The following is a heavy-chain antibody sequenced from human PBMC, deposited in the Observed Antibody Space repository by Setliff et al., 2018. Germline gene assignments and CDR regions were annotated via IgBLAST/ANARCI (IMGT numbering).Heavy chain of an antibody. D-gene: IGHD3-3*01. J-gene: IGHJ3*02. Sequence: NPSETLSLTCSVSGASINSHYWFWIRQPPGKGLEWVGGYYYSGGTDANPSLKRRVTMSGDTSRNQLSLRLTSVTAADAAVYHCARGKTFFGAFIRAFDIWGQGRMVTVSS. CDR3: ARGKTFFGAFIRAFDI. CDR2: YYYSGGT. V-gene: IGHV4-59*11. CDR1: GASINSHY.